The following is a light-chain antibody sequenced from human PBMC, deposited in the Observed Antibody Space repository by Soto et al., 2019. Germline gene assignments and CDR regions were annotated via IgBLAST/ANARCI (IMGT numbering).Light chain of an antibody. CDR3: CSYAGGRIFYV. CDR2: EVT. Sequence: QSVLTQPASVSGSPGQSITISCTGTSSDVGNYNLVSWYQQHPGKAPKLMVYEVTKRPSGVSNRFSGPKSGNTASLTISGLQAEDEADYYCCSYAGGRIFYVFGTGTKVTVL. J-gene: IGLJ1*01. CDR1: SSDVGNYNL. V-gene: IGLV2-23*02.